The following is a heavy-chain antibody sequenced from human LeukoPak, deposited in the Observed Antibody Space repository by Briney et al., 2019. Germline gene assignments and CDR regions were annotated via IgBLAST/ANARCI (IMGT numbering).Heavy chain of an antibody. D-gene: IGHD6-13*01. V-gene: IGHV3-20*04. CDR1: GFTFDDYG. CDR3: ARDQGGTCSWYEGEGY. J-gene: IGHJ4*02. Sequence: GGSLRLSCAASGFTFDDYGMSWVRQAPGKGLEWVSGINWNGGRTGYVDSVKGRFTISRDNAKNSLYLQMNSLRAEDTALYYCARDQGGTCSWYEGEGYWGQGTLVTVSS. CDR2: INWNGGRT.